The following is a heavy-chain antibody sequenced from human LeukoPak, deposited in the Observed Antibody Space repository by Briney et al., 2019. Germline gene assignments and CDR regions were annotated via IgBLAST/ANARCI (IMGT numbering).Heavy chain of an antibody. CDR3: AGIDTVTTGGY. J-gene: IGHJ4*02. CDR1: GFTFSSYA. CDR2: ISYDGSNK. Sequence: GRSLRLSCAASGFTFSSYAMHCVRQAPGKGLEWVAVISYDGSNKYYADSVKGRFTISRDNSKNTLYLQMNSLRAEDTAVYHCAGIDTVTTGGYWGQGTLVTVSS. V-gene: IGHV3-30-3*01. D-gene: IGHD4-17*01.